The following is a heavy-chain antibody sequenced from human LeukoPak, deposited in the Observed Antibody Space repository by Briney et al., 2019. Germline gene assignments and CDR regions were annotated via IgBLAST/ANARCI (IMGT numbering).Heavy chain of an antibody. Sequence: ASVKVSCKASGYTFTSYGISWVRQAPGQGLEWMGWISAYNGNTNYAQKLQGRVTITTDTSTSTAYMELRSLRSDDTAVYYCARDSWSVGPQAYNWNHHYFDYWGQGTLVTVSS. CDR3: ARDSWSVGPQAYNWNHHYFDY. J-gene: IGHJ4*02. V-gene: IGHV1-18*01. D-gene: IGHD1-1*01. CDR1: GYTFTSYG. CDR2: ISAYNGNT.